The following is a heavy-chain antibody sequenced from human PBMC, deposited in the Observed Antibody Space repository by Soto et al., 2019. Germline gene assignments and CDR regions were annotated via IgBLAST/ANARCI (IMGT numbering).Heavy chain of an antibody. J-gene: IGHJ4*02. CDR1: GFTFSSYA. V-gene: IGHV3-30-3*01. D-gene: IGHD3-22*01. CDR3: ARDQAYDSSGYFNFDY. Sequence: GSLRLSCAASGFTFSSYAMHWVRQAPGKGLEWVAVISYDGSNKYYADSVKGRFTISRDNSKNTLYLQMNSLRAEDTAVYYCARDQAYDSSGYFNFDYWGQGTLVTVSS. CDR2: ISYDGSNK.